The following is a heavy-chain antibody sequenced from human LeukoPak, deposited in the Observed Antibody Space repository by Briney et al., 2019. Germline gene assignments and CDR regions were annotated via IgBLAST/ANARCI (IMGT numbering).Heavy chain of an antibody. J-gene: IGHJ5*02. Sequence: GGSLRLSCAASGFIFSSYAMSWVRQAPGKGLEWVSTISGSGGSTYYADSVKGRFTISRDNSKNTVYLQMNSLRAEDTAVYYCAKDRSSNGIYTWFDPWGQGTLVTVSS. CDR2: ISGSGGST. CDR3: AKDRSSNGIYTWFDP. V-gene: IGHV3-23*01. D-gene: IGHD1-26*01. CDR1: GFIFSSYA.